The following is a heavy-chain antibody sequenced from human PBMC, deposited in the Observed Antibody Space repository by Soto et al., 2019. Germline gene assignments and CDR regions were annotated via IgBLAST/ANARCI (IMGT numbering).Heavy chain of an antibody. CDR3: ARQEIRFLEWLLYLGRLDY. J-gene: IGHJ4*02. CDR1: GGSISSSSYY. D-gene: IGHD3-3*01. V-gene: IGHV4-39*01. Sequence: NPSETLSLTCTVSGGSISSSSYYWGWIRQPPGKGLEWIGSIYYSGSTYYNPSLKSRVTISVDTSKNQFSLKLSSVTAADTAVYYCARQEIRFLEWLLYLGRLDYWGQGTLVTVSS. CDR2: IYYSGST.